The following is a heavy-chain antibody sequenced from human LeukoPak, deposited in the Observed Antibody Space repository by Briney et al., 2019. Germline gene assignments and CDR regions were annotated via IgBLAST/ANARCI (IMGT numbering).Heavy chain of an antibody. D-gene: IGHD4-11*01. CDR2: ISGSGGST. J-gene: IGHJ4*02. CDR3: ANHNDYSPKYSLFDY. V-gene: IGHV3-23*01. CDR1: GFTFSSYA. Sequence: GALRLSCAASGFTFSSYAMSWVRQAPGKGLEWVSAISGSGGSTYYADSVKGRFTISRDNSKNTLYLQMNSLRAEDTAVYYCANHNDYSPKYSLFDYWGQGTLVTVSS.